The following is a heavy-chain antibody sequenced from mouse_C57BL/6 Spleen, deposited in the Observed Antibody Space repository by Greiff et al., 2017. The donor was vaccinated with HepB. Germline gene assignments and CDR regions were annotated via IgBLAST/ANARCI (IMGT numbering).Heavy chain of an antibody. D-gene: IGHD1-1*01. CDR3: ARETYYYGSLYFDY. J-gene: IGHJ2*01. Sequence: EVQLVESGPGLVKPSQSLSLTCSVTGYSITSGYYWNWIRQFPGNKLEWMGYISYDGSNNYNPSLKNRISITRDTSKNQFFLKLNSVTTEDTATYYCARETYYYGSLYFDYWGQGTTLTVSS. CDR1: GYSITSGYY. V-gene: IGHV3-6*01. CDR2: ISYDGSN.